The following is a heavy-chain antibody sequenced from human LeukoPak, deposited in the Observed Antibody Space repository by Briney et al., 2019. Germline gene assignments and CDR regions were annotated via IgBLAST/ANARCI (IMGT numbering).Heavy chain of an antibody. CDR1: GGSISSYY. J-gene: IGHJ4*02. CDR3: ARALGSRGRAPFDY. D-gene: IGHD3-10*01. Sequence: SETLSLTCTVSGGSISSYYWSWIRQPPGKGLEWIGYIYYSRSTNYNPSLKSRVTISVDTSKNQFSLKLSSVTAADTAVYYCARALGSRGRAPFDYWGQGTLVTVSS. CDR2: IYYSRST. V-gene: IGHV4-59*12.